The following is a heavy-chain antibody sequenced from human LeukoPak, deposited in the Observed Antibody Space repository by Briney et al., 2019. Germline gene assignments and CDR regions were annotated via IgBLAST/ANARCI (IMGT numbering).Heavy chain of an antibody. J-gene: IGHJ4*02. V-gene: IGHV4-34*01. CDR2: INHSGST. D-gene: IGHD1-26*01. CDR3: ARHPSGSYYEDY. CDR1: GGSFSGYY. Sequence: PSETLSLTCAVYGGSFSGYYWSWIRQPPGKGLEWIGEINHSGSTNYNPSLKSRVTISVDTSKNQFSLKLSSVTAADTAVYYCARHPSGSYYEDYWGQGTLVTVS.